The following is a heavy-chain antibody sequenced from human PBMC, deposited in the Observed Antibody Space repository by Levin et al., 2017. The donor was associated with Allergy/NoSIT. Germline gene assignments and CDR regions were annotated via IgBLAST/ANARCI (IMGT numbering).Heavy chain of an antibody. CDR2: IRSTPYGGTT. Sequence: PGGSLRLSCAASGFTFGDYALSWLRLPPGRGLEWVGFIRSTPYGGTTEYAASLKGKFIISRDDSKSLVYLQMHSLETEDTAVYYCARISGYEGDIDSFDYWGQGTQVIVSS. V-gene: IGHV3-49*03. CDR3: ARISGYEGDIDSFDY. J-gene: IGHJ4*02. CDR1: GFTFGDYA. D-gene: IGHD5-12*01.